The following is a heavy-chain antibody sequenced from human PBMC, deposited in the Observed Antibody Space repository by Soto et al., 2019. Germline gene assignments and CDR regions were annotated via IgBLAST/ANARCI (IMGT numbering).Heavy chain of an antibody. Sequence: LRLSCTTSGFTFGDYAMSWVRQAPGKGLEWVGFIRSKAYGATTENAASVKGRFTISRDDSKSIAYLQMSSLKTEDTALYYCTRVSLRFLEWLGAFDIWGQGTMVTVSS. D-gene: IGHD3-3*01. J-gene: IGHJ3*02. CDR2: IRSKAYGATT. CDR1: GFTFGDYA. V-gene: IGHV3-49*04. CDR3: TRVSLRFLEWLGAFDI.